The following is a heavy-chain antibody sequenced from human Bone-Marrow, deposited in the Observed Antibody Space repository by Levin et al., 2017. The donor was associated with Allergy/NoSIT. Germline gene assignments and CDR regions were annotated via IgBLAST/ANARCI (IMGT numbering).Heavy chain of an antibody. CDR3: ARRNFYGSGTHFNWFDP. J-gene: IGHJ5*02. Sequence: GESLKISCKGVGYTFTNDWIVWVRQVPGKGLEWMGVINPENSDTRYSPSFEGQVTMSADKSTSAAYLQWDSLKASDTAIYYCARRNFYGSGTHFNWFDPWGQGTLVTVSS. CDR1: GYTFTNDW. V-gene: IGHV5-51*01. CDR2: INPENSDT. D-gene: IGHD3-10*01.